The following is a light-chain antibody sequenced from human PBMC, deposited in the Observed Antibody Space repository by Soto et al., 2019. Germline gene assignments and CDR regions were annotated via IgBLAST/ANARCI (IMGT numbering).Light chain of an antibody. J-gene: IGLJ2*01. V-gene: IGLV4-69*01. CDR1: SGHSSYA. CDR2: LNSDGSH. Sequence: QSVLTQSPSASASLGASVKLTCTLSSGHSSYAIAWHQQQPETGPRYLMKLNSDGSHRKGDGTPDRFSGSSSGAERYLTTSSLQAEDDADYYCQTWGTGIQDVVFGGGTKVTVL. CDR3: QTWGTGIQDVV.